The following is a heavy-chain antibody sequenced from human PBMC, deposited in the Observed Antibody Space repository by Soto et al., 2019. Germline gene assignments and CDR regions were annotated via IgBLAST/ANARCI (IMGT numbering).Heavy chain of an antibody. V-gene: IGHV4-39*02. CDR2: IHSSGGP. Sequence: QLQLQETGPGLVKPSETLSLTCTVSGASIKSRNYFWGWIRQPPGKGLEFVGSIHSSGGPYYNPSLKSRVPVSVDLSNSHFSLSLKSLTATDTAVYYCGRLAEAATGHTDFDFWGQGTLVTVSS. CDR1: GASIKSRNYF. J-gene: IGHJ4*02. CDR3: GRLAEAATGHTDFDF. D-gene: IGHD2-15*01.